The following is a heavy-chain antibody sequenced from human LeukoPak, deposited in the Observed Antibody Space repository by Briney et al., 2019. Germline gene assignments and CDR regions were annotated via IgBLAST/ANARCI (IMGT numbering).Heavy chain of an antibody. J-gene: IGHJ5*02. D-gene: IGHD3-3*01. V-gene: IGHV1-2*02. CDR2: INPNSGGT. CDR3: AREYYDFWSGYYITGLRS. Sequence: GASVKVSCKASGYTFTGYYIHWVRQAPGQGLEWMGWINPNSGGTDYAQKFQGRVTMTRDTSISTAYMELSSLRSDDTAVYYCAREYYDFWSGYYITGLRSWGQGTLVTVSS. CDR1: GYTFTGYY.